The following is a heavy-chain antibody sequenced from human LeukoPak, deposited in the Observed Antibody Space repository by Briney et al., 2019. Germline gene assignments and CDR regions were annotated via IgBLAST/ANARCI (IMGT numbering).Heavy chain of an antibody. Sequence: ASVKVSCKASGYTFTSYAMHWVRQAPGQRLEWMGWINAGNGNTKYSREFQGRVTITRDTSASTAYMELSSLRSEDMAVYYCARDAGSGSPYYYYMDVWGKGTTVTVSS. CDR3: ARDAGSGSPYYYYMDV. CDR1: GYTFTSYA. J-gene: IGHJ6*03. D-gene: IGHD3-10*01. V-gene: IGHV1-3*03. CDR2: INAGNGNT.